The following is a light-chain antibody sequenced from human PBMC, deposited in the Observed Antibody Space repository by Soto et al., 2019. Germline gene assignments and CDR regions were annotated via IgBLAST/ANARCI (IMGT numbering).Light chain of an antibody. J-gene: IGKJ1*01. CDR2: GAS. CDR3: QQYGSSPWM. CDR1: QSVSSSS. Sequence: EIVLTQSPGTLSLSPGERVTLSCRASQSVSSSSLAWYQQKPGQAPRLLIYGASSRATGIPDRFSGSGSGTDFTLTISRLEPEDFALYYCQQYGSSPWMFGQGTKVEIK. V-gene: IGKV3-20*01.